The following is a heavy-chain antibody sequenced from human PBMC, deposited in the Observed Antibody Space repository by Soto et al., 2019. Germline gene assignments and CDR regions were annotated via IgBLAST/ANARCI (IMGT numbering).Heavy chain of an antibody. D-gene: IGHD4-17*01. Sequence: EVQLLESGGGLVQPGGSLRLSCAASGFTFSSYAMSWVRQAPGNGLEWVSAISGSGGSTYYADSVKGRFTISRDNSKNTLYLQMNSLRAEDTAVYYCAKVNGDYYYYGMDVWGQGTTVTVSS. CDR1: GFTFSSYA. V-gene: IGHV3-23*01. J-gene: IGHJ6*02. CDR3: AKVNGDYYYYGMDV. CDR2: ISGSGGST.